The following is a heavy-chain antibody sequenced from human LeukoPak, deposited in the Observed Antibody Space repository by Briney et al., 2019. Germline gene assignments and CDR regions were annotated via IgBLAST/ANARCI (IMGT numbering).Heavy chain of an antibody. CDR3: ARVAGVSRDC. V-gene: IGHV3-21*01. Sequence: GGSLRLSCAASGFTFSSYTMSWVRQAPGKGLEWDSSIGSGGGCTFSADSVKGRFTISRDNAKNSLYLQMNSLRVEDTAVYYCARVAGVSRDCWGQGALVTASS. CDR2: IGSGGGCT. J-gene: IGHJ4*02. CDR1: GFTFSSYT. D-gene: IGHD2-8*01.